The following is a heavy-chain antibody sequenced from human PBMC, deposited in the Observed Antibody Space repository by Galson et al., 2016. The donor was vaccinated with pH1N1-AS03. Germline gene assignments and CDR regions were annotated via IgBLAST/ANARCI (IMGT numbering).Heavy chain of an antibody. CDR2: ISWNSGKL. V-gene: IGHV3-9*01. CDR3: ARDRLWGGDNEPFDL. CDR1: GFTFEDHA. Sequence: SLRLSCAASGFTFEDHAMHWVRQIPGRGLEWVSHISWNSGKLGYATSVNGRFTISKDNAKNSVYLQMNRLRLEDKALYDCARDRLWGGDNEPFDLWGQGTVVTVS. D-gene: IGHD3-10*01. J-gene: IGHJ3*01.